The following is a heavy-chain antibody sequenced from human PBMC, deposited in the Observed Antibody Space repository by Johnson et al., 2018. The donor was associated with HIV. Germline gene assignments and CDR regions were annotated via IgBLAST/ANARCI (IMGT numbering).Heavy chain of an antibody. CDR1: GFTFTSYT. V-gene: IGHV3-30-3*01. CDR3: ATSTASDALDI. Sequence: QMQLVESGGGVVQPGRSLRLSCAASGFTFTSYTMHWVRQAPGKGLEWVALISYDGSNKYYADSVKGRFTISRDNSKNTLYLQMNSLRAEDTAVFYCATSTASDALDIWGQGTMVTVSS. J-gene: IGHJ3*02. CDR2: ISYDGSNK. D-gene: IGHD1-1*01.